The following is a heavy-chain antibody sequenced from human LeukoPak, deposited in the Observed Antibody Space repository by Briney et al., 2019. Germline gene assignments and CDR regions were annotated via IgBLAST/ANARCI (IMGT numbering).Heavy chain of an antibody. CDR1: GTSISSGAYS. J-gene: IGHJ4*02. V-gene: IGHV4-31*03. CDR2: IYYSGNT. CDR3: ARTITIFGALGYFDY. Sequence: SETLSLTCTVSGTSISSGAYSWSWVRQHPGKGLEWIAYIYYSGNTYYNPSLKRRVTISVDTSKNQFSLKLSSVTAADTAVYYCARTITIFGALGYFDYWGQGTLVTVSS. D-gene: IGHD3-3*01.